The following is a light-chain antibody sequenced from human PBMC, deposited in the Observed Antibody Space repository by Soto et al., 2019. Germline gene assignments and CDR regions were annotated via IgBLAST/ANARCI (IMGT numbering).Light chain of an antibody. Sequence: EIVMTQSPATLSLSPGQRATLSCRASQSVSSKLAWYQQRPGQAPRLLIYSASTRATGIPARFSGSGSGKEFTLTISSLQSEDFAVYYCHQYNHWLTWTFGQGTKVEIK. CDR1: QSVSSK. J-gene: IGKJ1*01. CDR3: HQYNHWLTWT. CDR2: SAS. V-gene: IGKV3-15*01.